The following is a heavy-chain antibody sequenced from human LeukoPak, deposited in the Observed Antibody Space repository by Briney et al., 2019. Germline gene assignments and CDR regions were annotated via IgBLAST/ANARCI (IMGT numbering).Heavy chain of an antibody. V-gene: IGHV3-7*01. CDR1: GFTFSRSW. J-gene: IGHJ6*03. D-gene: IGHD6-6*01. CDR2: IKPDGSEK. Sequence: GGSLRLSCAASGFTFSRSWMSWVRQAPGKGLEWVANIKPDGSEKYYVDPVKGRFTISRDNAKNSLYLQMNSLRAEDTAMYYCARDDAQLVLRTYYYYYMDVWGKGTTVTVSS. CDR3: ARDDAQLVLRTYYYYYMDV.